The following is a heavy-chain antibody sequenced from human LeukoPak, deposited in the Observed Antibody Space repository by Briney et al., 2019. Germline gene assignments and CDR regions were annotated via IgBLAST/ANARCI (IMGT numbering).Heavy chain of an antibody. CDR2: IRYDGSNK. D-gene: IGHD3-22*01. V-gene: IGHV3-30*02. Sequence: GGSLRLSCAASGFTFSSYGMHWVRQAPGKGLEWVAFIRYDGSNKYYADSVKGRFTISRDNSKNTLYLQMNSLRAEDTAVYYCAREDEMIVAVFFDYWGQGTLVTVST. CDR3: AREDEMIVAVFFDY. J-gene: IGHJ4*02. CDR1: GFTFSSYG.